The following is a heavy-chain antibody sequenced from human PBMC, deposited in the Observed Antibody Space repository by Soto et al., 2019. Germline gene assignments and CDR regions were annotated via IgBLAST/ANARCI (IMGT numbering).Heavy chain of an antibody. D-gene: IGHD5-12*01. V-gene: IGHV3-23*01. CDR2: IYGSGGST. CDR3: ARKDVAFDY. Sequence: TGVSLRLSCAASGFTFSSSWMNWVRQAPGKGLEWVSLIYGSGGSTDYADSVKGRFTISRDNSKNMLYVQMNSLRDEDTAVYYCARKDVAFDYWGQGIPVTVSS. CDR1: GFTFSSSW. J-gene: IGHJ4*02.